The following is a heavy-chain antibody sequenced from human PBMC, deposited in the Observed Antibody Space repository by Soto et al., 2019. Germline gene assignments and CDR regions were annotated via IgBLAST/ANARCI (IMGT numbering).Heavy chain of an antibody. Sequence: SETLSLTCTVSGGSISDSSHYWAWIRQPPGKGLEWIGSIYYSGSTNYNPSLKSRVTISVDTSKNQFSLKLSSVTAADTAVYYCARRYGSAFDFWGQGTMVTVSS. D-gene: IGHD3-10*01. CDR2: IYYSGST. CDR3: ARRYGSAFDF. V-gene: IGHV4-61*05. J-gene: IGHJ3*01. CDR1: GGSISDSSHY.